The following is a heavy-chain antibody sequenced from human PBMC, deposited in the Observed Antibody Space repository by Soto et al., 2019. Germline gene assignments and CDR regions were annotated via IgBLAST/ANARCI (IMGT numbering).Heavy chain of an antibody. V-gene: IGHV4-31*03. CDR2: IYYSGST. Sequence: PSETLSLTCTVSRGSISSGGYYWSWIVQHPGKGLEWIGYIYYSGSTYYNPSLKSRVTISVDTSKNQFSLKLSSVTAADTAVYYCAREEVNYGDKRYYGMDVWGQGTTVT. CDR1: RGSISSGGYY. J-gene: IGHJ6*02. CDR3: AREEVNYGDKRYYGMDV. D-gene: IGHD4-17*01.